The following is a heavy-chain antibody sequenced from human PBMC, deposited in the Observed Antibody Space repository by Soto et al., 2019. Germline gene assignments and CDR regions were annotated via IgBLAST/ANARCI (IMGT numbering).Heavy chain of an antibody. CDR1: GFKFSNYA. V-gene: IGHV3-23*01. CDR2: ISATGGGT. CDR3: AKDRRAGGNSAFYFYC. D-gene: IGHD3-16*01. Sequence: PGGSLRLSCAASGFKFSNYAMSWVRQAPGKGLEWVSLISATGGGTYYADSAKGRFTISGDNSHNTLYLQVHSLPAEDTAVYYCAKDRRAGGNSAFYFYCWGQGAQVTVSS. J-gene: IGHJ4*02.